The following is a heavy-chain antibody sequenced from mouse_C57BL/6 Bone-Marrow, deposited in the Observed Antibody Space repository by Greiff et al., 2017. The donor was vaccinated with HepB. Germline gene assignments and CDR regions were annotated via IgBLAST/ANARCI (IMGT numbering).Heavy chain of an antibody. CDR2: IRSKSSNYAT. Sequence: DVKVEESGGGLVQPKGSLKLSCADSGFTFNTYAMHWVRQAPGKGLEWVARIRSKSSNYATYYADSVKDRFTISRDYSQSMLYLQMNNLKTEDTDMYYYVRTFITSYAMDYWGQGTSVTVSS. D-gene: IGHD1-1*01. CDR1: GFTFNTYA. CDR3: VRTFITSYAMDY. V-gene: IGHV10-3*01. J-gene: IGHJ4*01.